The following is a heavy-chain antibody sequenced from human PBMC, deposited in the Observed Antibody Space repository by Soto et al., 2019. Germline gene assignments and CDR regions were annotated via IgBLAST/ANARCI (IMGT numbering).Heavy chain of an antibody. CDR3: AKTITTYSGDSRGRGALVDY. CDR1: GFTFSTYG. CDR2: ISSDGKSE. J-gene: IGHJ4*02. D-gene: IGHD3-22*01. V-gene: IGHV3-30*18. Sequence: QVQLVESGGGVVQPGRSLRLSCGASGFTFSTYGMHWVRQPPGKGLEWVAVISSDGKSEHYADPVKGRFSISRDNSKNTLSLQMNSLRVEDTAVYYCAKTITTYSGDSRGRGALVDYWGQGTLVTVSS.